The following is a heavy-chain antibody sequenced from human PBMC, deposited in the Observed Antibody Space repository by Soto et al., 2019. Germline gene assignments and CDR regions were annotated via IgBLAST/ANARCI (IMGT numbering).Heavy chain of an antibody. D-gene: IGHD2-8*01. V-gene: IGHV5-51*01. Sequence: PGESLKISCTTSGNTFTSYWIGWVRQMPGKGLEWVGIVNPADSYTTYSPSFEGHVTISADNSVRTAYLQWRSLKASDTAMYHCALKRLGHCTNGTCFSGYFDSWGRGTLVTVS. CDR1: GNTFTSYW. CDR3: ALKRLGHCTNGTCFSGYFDS. J-gene: IGHJ4*02. CDR2: VNPADSYT.